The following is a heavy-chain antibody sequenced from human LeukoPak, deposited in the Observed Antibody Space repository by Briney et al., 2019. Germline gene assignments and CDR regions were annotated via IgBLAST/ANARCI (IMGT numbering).Heavy chain of an antibody. J-gene: IGHJ4*02. CDR2: INAGNGDT. D-gene: IGHD6-19*01. CDR3: ARNLVGKTDFDY. CDR1: GYTFSDYA. Sequence: ASVTVSCKASGYTFSDYAMHWVRQAPGQRLEWMGWINAGNGDTKYSQKFQGRVTITWDTSASTVHMELSSLRSEDTAVYYCARNLVGKTDFDYWGQGTLVTVSS. V-gene: IGHV1-3*01.